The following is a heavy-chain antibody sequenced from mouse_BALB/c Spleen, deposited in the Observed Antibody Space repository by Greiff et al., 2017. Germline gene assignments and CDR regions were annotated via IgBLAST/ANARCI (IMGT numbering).Heavy chain of an antibody. CDR1: GFSLTSYD. J-gene: IGHJ2*01. V-gene: IGHV2-9-2*01. CDR3: VRVYGNHLDY. CDR2: IWTGGGT. Sequence: VQLVESGPGLVAPSQSLSITCTVSGFSLTSYDISWIRQPPGKGLEWLGVIWTGGGTNYNSAFMSRLSISKDNSKSQVFLKMNSLQTDDTAIYYCVRVYGNHLDYWGQGTTLTVSS. D-gene: IGHD2-1*01.